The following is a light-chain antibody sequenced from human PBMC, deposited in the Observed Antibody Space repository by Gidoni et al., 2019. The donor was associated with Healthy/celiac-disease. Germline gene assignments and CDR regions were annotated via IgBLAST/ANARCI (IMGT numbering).Light chain of an antibody. J-gene: IGKJ3*01. CDR3: QQYNNWPRVT. Sequence: EIVMTQSPATLSVSPGERATRSCRASQIVSSNLAWYQQKPGQAPRLLIYGASTRATGIPARFSGSGSGTEFTLTISSLQSEDFAVYYCQQYNNWPRVTFGPGTKVDIK. CDR2: GAS. V-gene: IGKV3-15*01. CDR1: QIVSSN.